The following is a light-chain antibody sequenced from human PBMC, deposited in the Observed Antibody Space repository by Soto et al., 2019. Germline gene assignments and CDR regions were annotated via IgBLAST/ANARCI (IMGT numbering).Light chain of an antibody. CDR3: QQYGSSSWT. CDR1: QSVSSSY. J-gene: IGKJ1*01. Sequence: EIVLTQSACTLSLSPGERATLSCRASQSVSSSYLAWYQQKPGQAPRLLIYGASSRATGIPDRFSGSGSGTDFTLTISRLEPEDFAVYYCQQYGSSSWTFGQRTKVDIK. CDR2: GAS. V-gene: IGKV3-20*01.